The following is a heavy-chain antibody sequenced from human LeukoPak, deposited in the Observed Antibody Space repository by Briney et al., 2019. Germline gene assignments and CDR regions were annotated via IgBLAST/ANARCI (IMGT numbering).Heavy chain of an antibody. D-gene: IGHD3-10*01. V-gene: IGHV4-4*07. Sequence: SETLSLTCTVSGASINSYYSSWIRQPAAKVLEWDGHIYTRGSTNYNPSLKSRVTMSVDTSKNQSSLKLSSVTAADTAVYYCARDKLLWFGESDATWFDPWGLGTLVTVSS. CDR1: GASINSYY. CDR2: IYTRGST. CDR3: ARDKLLWFGESDATWFDP. J-gene: IGHJ5*02.